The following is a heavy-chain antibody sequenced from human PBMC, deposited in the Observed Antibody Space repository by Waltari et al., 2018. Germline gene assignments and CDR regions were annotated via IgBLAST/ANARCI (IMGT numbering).Heavy chain of an antibody. D-gene: IGHD6-19*01. CDR2: INAGNGNT. CDR3: ARAGAAVAGKARKDKAFDY. CDR1: GYTFTSYA. V-gene: IGHV1-3*01. J-gene: IGHJ4*02. Sequence: QVQLVQSGAEVKKPGASVKVSCKASGYTFTSYAMHWVRQAPGQRLEWMGWINAGNGNTKYSQKFQGRVTITRDTSASTAYMELSSLRSEDTAVYYCARAGAAVAGKARKDKAFDYWGQGTLVTVSS.